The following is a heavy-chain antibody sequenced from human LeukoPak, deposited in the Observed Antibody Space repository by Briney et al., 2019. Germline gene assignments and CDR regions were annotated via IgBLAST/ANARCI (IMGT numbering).Heavy chain of an antibody. Sequence: GASLRLSCAASGFTVSTNYMSWVRQAPGKGLEWVSVIYSGGSTYYADSVKGRFTISRDNSKNTLYLQMNSLRAEDTAVYYCARASIAAAGYYFDYWGQGTLVTVSS. CDR2: IYSGGST. V-gene: IGHV3-66*01. CDR3: ARASIAAAGYYFDY. CDR1: GFTVSTNY. J-gene: IGHJ4*02. D-gene: IGHD6-13*01.